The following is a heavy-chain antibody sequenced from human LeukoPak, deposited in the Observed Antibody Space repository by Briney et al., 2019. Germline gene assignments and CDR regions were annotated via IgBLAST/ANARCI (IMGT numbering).Heavy chain of an antibody. Sequence: GSLRLSCAASGFTFSNYWVSWVRQAPGRGREWVASINQDGSERFYVDSVRGRFTISRDSARNSLFLQMNSLRAEDTALYYCATSRNNYFDPWGQGTLVTVSS. CDR2: INQDGSER. V-gene: IGHV3-7*01. CDR1: GFTFSNYW. CDR3: ATSRNNYFDP. J-gene: IGHJ5*02.